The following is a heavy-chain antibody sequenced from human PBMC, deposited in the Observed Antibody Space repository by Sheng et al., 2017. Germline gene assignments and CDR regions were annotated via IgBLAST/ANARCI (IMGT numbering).Heavy chain of an antibody. V-gene: IGHV1-2*02. CDR2: IFPHTGGT. CDR1: GYTFSGFY. D-gene: IGHD3-16*02. Sequence: QVQLVQSGAEVKKPGASVKVSCKASGYTFSGFYMHWVRQAPGQGLEWMAWIFPHTGGTNYTQKFQGRVTVTTDTSLSTAYMELSRLRSDDTAVYYCARSYDFIWGSYRSLDYWAREPWSSSPQ. J-gene: IGHJ4*02. CDR3: ARSYDFIWGSYRSLDY.